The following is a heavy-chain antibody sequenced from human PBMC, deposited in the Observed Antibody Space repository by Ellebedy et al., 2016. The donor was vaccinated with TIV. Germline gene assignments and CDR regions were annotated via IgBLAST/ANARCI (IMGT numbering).Heavy chain of an antibody. V-gene: IGHV3-30*18. CDR1: GFTFSTYG. Sequence: PGGSLRLSCAASGFTFSTYGMQWVRQAPGKGLEWVAVISYGGDTKYYADSVKGRFTISRDNSKNTMYLQMNTLRPEETAVYYCAKEYDSRGYGAYFDYWGQGTLVTVSS. CDR2: ISYGGDTK. D-gene: IGHD3-22*01. J-gene: IGHJ4*02. CDR3: AKEYDSRGYGAYFDY.